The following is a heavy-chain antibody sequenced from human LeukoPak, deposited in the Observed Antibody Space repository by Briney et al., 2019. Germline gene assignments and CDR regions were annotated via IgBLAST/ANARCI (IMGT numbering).Heavy chain of an antibody. D-gene: IGHD6-13*01. CDR2: IIRILGRA. CDR1: GVTFSSYA. J-gene: IGHJ5*02. V-gene: IGHV1-69*04. Sequence: GASVRLSCTASGVTFSSYAMSWVRQAPGQGLEWMGRIIRILGRANYAQTLQGRVTITADKSKSTAYLQMNSLRSEDTAVYYCARGRGIAADWFDPGGQGTLVTVS. CDR3: ARGRGIAADWFDP.